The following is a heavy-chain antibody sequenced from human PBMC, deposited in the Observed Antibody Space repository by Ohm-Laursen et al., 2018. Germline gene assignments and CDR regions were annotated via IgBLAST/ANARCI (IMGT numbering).Heavy chain of an antibody. J-gene: IGHJ4*02. CDR3: AREVAGAGDY. CDR1: GGSISSYY. CDR2: VSTSGST. V-gene: IGHV4-4*07. D-gene: IGHD6-13*01. Sequence: SQTLSLTCTVSGGSISSYYWSWIRQPAGKGLQWIGRVSTSGSTNYNPSLKSRVTMSVDTPKNQVSLKLSSVTAADTAMYYCAREVAGAGDYWGQGTLVTVSS.